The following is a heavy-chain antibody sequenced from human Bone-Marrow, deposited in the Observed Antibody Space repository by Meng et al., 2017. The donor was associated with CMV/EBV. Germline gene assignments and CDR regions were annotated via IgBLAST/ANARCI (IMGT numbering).Heavy chain of an antibody. D-gene: IGHD3-22*01. CDR1: GFTFDDYA. Sequence: GESLKISCAASGFTFDDYAMHWVRQAPGKGLEWVSLISWDGGSTYYADSVKGRFTISRDNSKNSRYLQMNSLRAEDTALYYCAKGIEMIVVGTNFDCWGQGTLVTVSS. CDR2: ISWDGGST. J-gene: IGHJ4*02. CDR3: AKGIEMIVVGTNFDC. V-gene: IGHV3-43D*04.